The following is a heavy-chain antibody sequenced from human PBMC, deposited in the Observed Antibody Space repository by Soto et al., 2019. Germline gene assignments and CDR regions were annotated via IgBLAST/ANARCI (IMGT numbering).Heavy chain of an antibody. Sequence: QVQLVKSGAEVKKPGASVKVSCKASGYTFTSYYMNWVRQAPGQGLEWMGIINPSGGSTSYAQKFQGRVTMTRDTSTSTVYMELSSLRSEDTAVYYCARSGGAVQGLSYWGQGTLVTVSS. CDR2: INPSGGST. D-gene: IGHD1-26*01. CDR1: GYTFTSYY. V-gene: IGHV1-46*01. CDR3: ARSGGAVQGLSY. J-gene: IGHJ4*02.